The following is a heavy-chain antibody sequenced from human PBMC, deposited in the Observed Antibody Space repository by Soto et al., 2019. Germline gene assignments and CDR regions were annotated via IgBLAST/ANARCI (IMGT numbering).Heavy chain of an antibody. CDR3: ARGIVVVPWRYGMDV. V-gene: IGHV3-48*02. J-gene: IGHJ6*02. CDR2: ISSSSSTI. CDR1: GFTFSSYS. Sequence: PGGSLRLSCAASGFTFSSYSMNWVRQAPGKGLEWVSYISSSSSTIYYADSVKGRFTISRDDAKNSLYLQMNSLRDEDTAVYYCARGIVVVPWRYGMDVWGQGTTVTVSS. D-gene: IGHD2-2*01.